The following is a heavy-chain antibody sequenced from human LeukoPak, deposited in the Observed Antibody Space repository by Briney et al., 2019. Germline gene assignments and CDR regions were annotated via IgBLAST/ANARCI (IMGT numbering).Heavy chain of an antibody. Sequence: SETLSLTCAVYGGSFSGYYWSWIRQPPGKGLEWIGEINHSGSTNYNPSLKSRVTISVDTSKNQFSLKLSSVTAADTAVYYCATYTAEYFQHWGQGTLVTVSS. CDR3: ATYTAEYFQH. CDR2: INHSGST. D-gene: IGHD2-2*02. J-gene: IGHJ1*01. V-gene: IGHV4-34*01. CDR1: GGSFSGYY.